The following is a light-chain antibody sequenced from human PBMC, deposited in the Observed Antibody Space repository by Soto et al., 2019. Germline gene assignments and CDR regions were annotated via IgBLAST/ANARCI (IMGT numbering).Light chain of an antibody. CDR3: QQRSNSLT. Sequence: EIVLTQSPATLSLSPGERATLSCRASQSVSSYLAWYQQKPGQGPRLLIYDASNRATGIPARFSGSGSATDFTLTISSLEPEEFAVYYCQQRSNSLTLGGGTKVEI. CDR2: DAS. V-gene: IGKV3-11*01. J-gene: IGKJ4*01. CDR1: QSVSSY.